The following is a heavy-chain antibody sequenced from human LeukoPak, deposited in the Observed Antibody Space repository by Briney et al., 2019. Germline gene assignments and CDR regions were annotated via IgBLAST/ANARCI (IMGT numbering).Heavy chain of an antibody. Sequence: GGSLRLSCAASGFTFSSYAMSWVRQAPGKGLEWVSAISGSGGSTYYADSVKGRFTISRDNSKNTLYLQMNSLRAEDTAVYYCAKARPRGVVYCSSTSCSYYFDYWGQGTLVTVSS. CDR1: GFTFSSYA. V-gene: IGHV3-23*01. CDR3: AKARPRGVVYCSSTSCSYYFDY. CDR2: ISGSGGST. J-gene: IGHJ4*02. D-gene: IGHD2-2*01.